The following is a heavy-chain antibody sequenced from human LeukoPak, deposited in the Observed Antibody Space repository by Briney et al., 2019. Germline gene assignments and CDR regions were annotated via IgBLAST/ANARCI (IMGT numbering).Heavy chain of an antibody. J-gene: IGHJ4*02. V-gene: IGHV5-51*01. CDR3: ARHDYGDYTFFHY. D-gene: IGHD4-17*01. CDR2: IFPGDSDT. CDR1: GYSFINYW. Sequence: GESLKISCKGSGYSFINYWIGWVRQMPGKGLEWMGIIFPGDSDTRYSPSFEGQVTISADKSISTAYLQWSSLKASDTAMYYCARHDYGDYTFFHYWGQGTLVTVSS.